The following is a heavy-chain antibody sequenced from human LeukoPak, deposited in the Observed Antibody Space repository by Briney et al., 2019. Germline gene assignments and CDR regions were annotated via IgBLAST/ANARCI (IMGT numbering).Heavy chain of an antibody. D-gene: IGHD5-18*01. Sequence: ASVKVSCKASGYTFTSYAMHWVRQAPGQGLEWMGWINAGNGNTKYSQEFQGRVTITRDTSASTAYMELSSLRSEDMAVYYCARGLGDSYGFVYWGQGTLVTVSS. CDR3: ARGLGDSYGFVY. CDR1: GYTFTSYA. J-gene: IGHJ4*02. V-gene: IGHV1-3*03. CDR2: INAGNGNT.